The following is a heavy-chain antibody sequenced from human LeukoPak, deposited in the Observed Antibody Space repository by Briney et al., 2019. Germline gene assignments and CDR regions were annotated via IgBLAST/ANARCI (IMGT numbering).Heavy chain of an antibody. D-gene: IGHD2-15*01. CDR3: ARGGPGGGSWEYPFDY. V-gene: IGHV1-69*13. CDR2: IIPIFGTA. J-gene: IGHJ4*02. Sequence: SVKVSCKASGGTFSSYAISWVRQAPGQGLEWMGGIIPIFGTANYAQKFQGRVTITADESTSTAYMELSSLRSEDTAVYYCARGGPGGGSWEYPFDYWGQGTLVTVSS. CDR1: GGTFSSYA.